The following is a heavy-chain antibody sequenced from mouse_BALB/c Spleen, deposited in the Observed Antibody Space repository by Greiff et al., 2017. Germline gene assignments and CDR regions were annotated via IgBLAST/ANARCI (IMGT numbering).Heavy chain of an antibody. CDR3: ARGLAPYAMDY. CDR2: INPYYGST. V-gene: IGHV1-39*01. Sequence: VQLQQTGPELVKPGASVKISCKASGYSFTDYIMLWVKQSHGKSLEWIGNINPYYGSTSYNLKFKGKATLTVDKSSSTAYMQLNSLTSEDSAVYYCARGLAPYAMDYWGQGTSVTVSS. D-gene: IGHD3-3*01. J-gene: IGHJ4*01. CDR1: GYSFTDYI.